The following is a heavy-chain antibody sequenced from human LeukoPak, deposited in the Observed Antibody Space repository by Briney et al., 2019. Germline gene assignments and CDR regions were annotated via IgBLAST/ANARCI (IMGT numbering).Heavy chain of an antibody. CDR1: GFTFGSYW. CDR2: IMQDGSEK. Sequence: GGSLRLSCAASGFTFGSYWMSWVREAPGKRLEWVANIMQDGSEKYYVDSVKGRFTISRDNAKNSLYLQMNSLRAEDTAVYYCARDQARMVRGVIYGYFDYWGQGTLVTVSS. J-gene: IGHJ4*02. V-gene: IGHV3-7*01. D-gene: IGHD3-10*01. CDR3: ARDQARMVRGVIYGYFDY.